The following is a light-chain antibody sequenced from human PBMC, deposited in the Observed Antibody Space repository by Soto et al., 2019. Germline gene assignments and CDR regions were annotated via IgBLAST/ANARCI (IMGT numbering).Light chain of an antibody. CDR2: GAS. V-gene: IGKV3-20*01. CDR1: QSVSSSY. Sequence: EIVLTQSPGTLSLSPGERATLSCRASQSVSSSYLAWYQQKPGQAPRLLIYGASSRATGIPDRFSGSGSGTDFTLTISRLEPEDFADYYCQQYGSSPQTFGQGTELEIK. J-gene: IGKJ2*01. CDR3: QQYGSSPQT.